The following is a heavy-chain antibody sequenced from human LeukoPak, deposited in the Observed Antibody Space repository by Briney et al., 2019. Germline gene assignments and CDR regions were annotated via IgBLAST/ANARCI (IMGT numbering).Heavy chain of an antibody. CDR2: IRYDGINK. J-gene: IGHJ4*02. CDR1: GFSFSRYG. Sequence: GGSLRLSCAASGFSFSRYGMHWVRQAPGKGLEWVAFIRYDGINKYYAGSVKGRLTISRDNSKNTLYLQMNSLRAEDTAVYYCAKALGEPRSFWGQGTLVTVSS. D-gene: IGHD3-16*01. V-gene: IGHV3-30*02. CDR3: AKALGEPRSF.